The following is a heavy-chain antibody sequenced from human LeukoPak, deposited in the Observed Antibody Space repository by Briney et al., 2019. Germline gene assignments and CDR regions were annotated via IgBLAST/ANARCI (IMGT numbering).Heavy chain of an antibody. D-gene: IGHD3-22*01. J-gene: IGHJ4*02. CDR1: GGSISSYY. CDR2: IYYSGST. Sequence: SETLSLTCTVSGGSISSYYWSWIRQPPGKGLEWIGYIYYSGSTNYNPSLKSRVTISVDTSKNQFSLKLSSVTAADTAVYYCARAGSEYYYDSSGYSHFDYWGQGALVTVSS. CDR3: ARAGSEYYYDSSGYSHFDY. V-gene: IGHV4-59*01.